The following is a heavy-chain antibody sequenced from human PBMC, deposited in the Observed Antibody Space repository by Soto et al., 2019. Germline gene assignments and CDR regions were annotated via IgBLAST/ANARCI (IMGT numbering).Heavy chain of an antibody. CDR2: ISYDGSNK. V-gene: IGHV3-30-3*01. D-gene: IGHD2-15*01. Sequence: GGSLRLSCAASGFTFSSYAMHWVRQAPGKGLEWVAVISYDGSNKYYADSVKGRFTISRDNSKNTLYLQMNSLRAEDTAVYYCARGGGYCSGGSCYHTDYWGQGTLLTVSS. J-gene: IGHJ4*02. CDR3: ARGGGYCSGGSCYHTDY. CDR1: GFTFSSYA.